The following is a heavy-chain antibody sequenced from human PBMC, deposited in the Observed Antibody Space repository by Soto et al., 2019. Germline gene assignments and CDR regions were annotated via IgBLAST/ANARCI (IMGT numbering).Heavy chain of an antibody. J-gene: IGHJ4*02. CDR3: AGIVYAACYYFDY. Sequence: SETLSLTCTVSGGSVSSGDYYWSWIRQPPGKGLEWIGYIYYSGSPYYNPSLKSRLTISVDTSKNQYSLKLSSVTAADTAVYYGAGIVYAACYYFDYWGQGTLVTVSS. V-gene: IGHV4-30-4*01. CDR1: GGSVSSGDYY. CDR2: IYYSGSP. D-gene: IGHD2-8*01.